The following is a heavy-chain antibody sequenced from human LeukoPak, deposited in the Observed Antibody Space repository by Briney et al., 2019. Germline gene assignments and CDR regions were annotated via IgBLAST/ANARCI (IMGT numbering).Heavy chain of an antibody. Sequence: GGCLRLSPAPPVFTARSNYISGVPAAPERGREGGSLIYSGGSPYYADSVKGRFNIYRDNYKKKLYLQMNSLGAEDTAVYYCAKDRGLDGYGGNCDYWGQGTLVTVSS. V-gene: IGHV3-66*02. CDR1: VFTARSNY. CDR3: AKDRGLDGYGGNCDY. D-gene: IGHD4-23*01. J-gene: IGHJ4*02. CDR2: IYSGGSP.